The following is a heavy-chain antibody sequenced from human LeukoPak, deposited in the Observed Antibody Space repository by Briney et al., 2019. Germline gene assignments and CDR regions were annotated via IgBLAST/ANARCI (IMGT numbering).Heavy chain of an antibody. CDR1: GDSVSSSSSG. CDR2: TYYRSKWYN. CDR3: VRGGYFDH. D-gene: IGHD3-16*01. Sequence: SQTLSLTCAISGDSVSSSSSGWNWVRQSPSRGLEWLGRTYYRSKWYNDYAESVKSRIAINPDTSKNQFSLHLNSVTPEDTAVYYCVRGGYFDHWGQGTLVTVSS. V-gene: IGHV6-1*01. J-gene: IGHJ4*02.